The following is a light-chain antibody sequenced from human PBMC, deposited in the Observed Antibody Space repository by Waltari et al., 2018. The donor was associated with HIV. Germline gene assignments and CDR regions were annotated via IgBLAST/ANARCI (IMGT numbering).Light chain of an antibody. CDR1: QNIRHY. CDR2: AAS. Sequence: DIQMTQSPSSLSASVGDRVTISCRASQNIRHYLNWFQHKPGKAPNLLIYAASNLQSGVPSQFGGGGSGTDFTLTISNLQPEDSARYYCQQSYSAPQTFGQGTKVEIK. V-gene: IGKV1-39*01. CDR3: QQSYSAPQT. J-gene: IGKJ1*01.